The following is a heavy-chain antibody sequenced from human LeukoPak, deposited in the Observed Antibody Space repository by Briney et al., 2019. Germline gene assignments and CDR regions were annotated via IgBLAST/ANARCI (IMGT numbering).Heavy chain of an antibody. Sequence: GGSLRLSCAASGFTFSSYGMHWVRQAPGKGLEWVAVISYDGSNKYYADSVKGRFTISRDNSKNTLYLQMNSLRTEDTAVYYCARGVLAAAGGAPFDYWGQGILVTVS. D-gene: IGHD6-13*01. CDR2: ISYDGSNK. CDR3: ARGVLAAAGGAPFDY. J-gene: IGHJ4*02. CDR1: GFTFSSYG. V-gene: IGHV3-30*03.